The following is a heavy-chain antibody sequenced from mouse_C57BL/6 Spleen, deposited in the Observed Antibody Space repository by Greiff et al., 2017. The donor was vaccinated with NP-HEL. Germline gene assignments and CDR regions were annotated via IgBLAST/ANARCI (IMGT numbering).Heavy chain of an antibody. Sequence: EVKLVESGPELVKPGASVKMSCKASGYTFTDYNMHWVKQSHGKSLEWIGYINPNNGGTSYNQKFKGKATLTVNKSSSTAYMELRSLTSEDSAVYYCARILEYYYAMDYWGQGTSVTVSS. CDR1: GYTFTDYN. V-gene: IGHV1-22*01. J-gene: IGHJ4*01. CDR2: INPNNGGT. CDR3: ARILEYYYAMDY.